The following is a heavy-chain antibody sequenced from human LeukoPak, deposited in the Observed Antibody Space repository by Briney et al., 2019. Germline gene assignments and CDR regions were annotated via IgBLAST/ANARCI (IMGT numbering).Heavy chain of an antibody. CDR2: ISGRGGST. V-gene: IGHV3-23*01. CDR1: GFTFSSYG. CDR3: AKDDRTSGWDAPFDY. D-gene: IGHD6-19*01. J-gene: IGHJ4*02. Sequence: GGSLRLSCAASGFTFSSYGMSWVRQTPGKGLEWVSGISGRGGSTYYADSVKGRFTISRDNSKNTLYLQMNSLRAEDTAVYYCAKDDRTSGWDAPFDYWGQGTLVTASS.